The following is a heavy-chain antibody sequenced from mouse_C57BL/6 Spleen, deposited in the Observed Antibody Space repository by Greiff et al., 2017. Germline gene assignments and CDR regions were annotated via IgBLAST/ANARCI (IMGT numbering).Heavy chain of an antibody. D-gene: IGHD2-5*01. J-gene: IGHJ1*03. CDR2: INPNNGGT. V-gene: IGHV1-26*01. CDR3: ARHSNYEGYWYFDD. Sequence: VQLQQSGPELVKPGASVKISCKASGYTFTDYYMNWVKQSHGKSLEWIGDINPNNGGTSYNQKFKGKATLTVDKSSSTAYMELRSLPSEDSAVYYYARHSNYEGYWYFDDWGTGTTVTVSS. CDR1: GYTFTDYY.